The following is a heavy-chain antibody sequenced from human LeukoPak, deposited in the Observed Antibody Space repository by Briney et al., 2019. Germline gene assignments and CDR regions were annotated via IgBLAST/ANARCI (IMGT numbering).Heavy chain of an antibody. CDR3: AREGRRYCSGGSCPHDAFDI. CDR1: GYTFTSYG. V-gene: IGHV1-18*01. D-gene: IGHD2-15*01. Sequence: ASVKVSCKASGYTFTSYGISWVRQAPGQGLEWMGWISAYNGNTNYAQKLQGRVTMTTDTSTSTAYMELRSLRSDDTAVYYCAREGRRYCSGGSCPHDAFDIWGQGTMVTVSS. J-gene: IGHJ3*02. CDR2: ISAYNGNT.